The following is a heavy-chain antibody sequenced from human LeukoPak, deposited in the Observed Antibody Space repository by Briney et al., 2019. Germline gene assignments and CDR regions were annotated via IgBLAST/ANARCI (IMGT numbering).Heavy chain of an antibody. CDR1: GLTFSSYG. CDR3: AKDAPPCSGGSCYSRYYFYGMDV. J-gene: IGHJ6*04. CDR2: ISYDGSNK. V-gene: IGHV3-30*18. D-gene: IGHD2-15*01. Sequence: GRSLRLSCAVSGLTFSSYGMHWVRQAPGKGLEWVAVISYDGSNKYYADSVKGRFTISRDNSKNTLYLQMNSLRAEDTAVFYCAKDAPPCSGGSCYSRYYFYGMDVWGKGTTVTVSS.